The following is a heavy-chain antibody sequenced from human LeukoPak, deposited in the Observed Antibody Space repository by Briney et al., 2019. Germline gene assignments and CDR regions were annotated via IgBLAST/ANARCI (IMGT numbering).Heavy chain of an antibody. V-gene: IGHV3-11*04. CDR3: ARAVLGDYFDY. Sequence: GGSLRLSCAASGFTFSDYYMNWIRQAPGKGLEWVSYISSSGSSIYYADSVKGRFTISRDNAKNSLYLQMNSLRAEDTAVYYCARAVLGDYFDYWGQGTLVTVSS. J-gene: IGHJ4*02. CDR1: GFTFSDYY. CDR2: ISSSGSSI. D-gene: IGHD5/OR15-5a*01.